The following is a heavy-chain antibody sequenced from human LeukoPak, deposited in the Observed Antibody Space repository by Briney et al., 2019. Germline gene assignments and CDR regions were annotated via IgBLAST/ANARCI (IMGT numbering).Heavy chain of an antibody. CDR2: MNPNSGNT. CDR3: ARGRRCSGGSCYSVWLY. D-gene: IGHD2-15*01. J-gene: IGHJ4*02. V-gene: IGHV1-8*01. CDR1: GYTFTSYD. Sequence: GASVKFSCKASGYTFTSYDINWVRQATGQGLEWMGWMNPNSGNTGYAQKFQGRVTMTRNTSISTAYMELSSLRSEDTAVYYCARGRRCSGGSCYSVWLYWGQGTLVTVSS.